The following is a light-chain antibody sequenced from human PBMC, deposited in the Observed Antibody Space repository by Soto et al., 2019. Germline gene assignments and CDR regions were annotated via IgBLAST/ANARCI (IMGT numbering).Light chain of an antibody. Sequence: EIVMTQSPATLSVSPGERATLSCRASQSVSSDLAWYQQKPGQAPRLLIYGASTRATGIPARFSGSASGTEFTLTISSLQPEDFATYSCQHSTTWTFGQGTKVDIK. CDR3: QHSTTWT. CDR1: QSVSSD. CDR2: GAS. J-gene: IGKJ1*01. V-gene: IGKV3-15*01.